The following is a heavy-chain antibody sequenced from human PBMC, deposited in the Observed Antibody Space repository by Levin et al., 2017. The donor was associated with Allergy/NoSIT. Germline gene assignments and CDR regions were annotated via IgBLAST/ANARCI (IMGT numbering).Heavy chain of an antibody. D-gene: IGHD6-13*01. Sequence: GESLKISCAASGFTFRNYGMSWVRQAPGKGLEWVSSISTSGGTTYYADSVKGRFTISRDNSKNTLYLQVNSLRAEDTAVYYCAKLIPAAGTNYWGQGTLVTVSS. CDR1: GFTFRNYG. CDR3: AKLIPAAGTNY. V-gene: IGHV3-23*01. J-gene: IGHJ4*02. CDR2: ISTSGGTT.